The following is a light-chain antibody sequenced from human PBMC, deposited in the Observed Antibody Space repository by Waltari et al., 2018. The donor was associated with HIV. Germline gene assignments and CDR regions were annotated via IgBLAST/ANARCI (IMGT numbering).Light chain of an antibody. J-gene: IGKJ4*01. CDR2: WAS. V-gene: IGKV4-1*01. Sequence: DIVMTQSPDSLAVSLGERATINCKSSQSVLFSSNNKNYLAWYQQKLGQPPRLFLYWASTRESAVPDRFSGSGSGADFTLTISSLQAEDVAVYYCQQYYSTPLTFGGGTKVEIK. CDR1: QSVLFSSNNKNY. CDR3: QQYYSTPLT.